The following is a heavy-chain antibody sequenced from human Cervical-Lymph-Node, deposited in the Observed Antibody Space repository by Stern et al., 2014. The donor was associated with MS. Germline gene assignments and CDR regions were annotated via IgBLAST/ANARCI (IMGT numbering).Heavy chain of an antibody. CDR2: IRGGTGST. CDR3: TTRDNYGDY. J-gene: IGHJ4*02. CDR1: ASTFSAYS. V-gene: IGHV3-21*01. D-gene: IGHD3-16*01. Sequence: EVQLVESGGGLVKPGGSLRLSCAVSASTFSAYSINWVRHAPGQGLEWVASIRGGTGSTYYADSVKGRFAISRDNDKKSLYPHMTTLRVEDTAIYYCTTRDNYGDYWGQGTLVTVSS.